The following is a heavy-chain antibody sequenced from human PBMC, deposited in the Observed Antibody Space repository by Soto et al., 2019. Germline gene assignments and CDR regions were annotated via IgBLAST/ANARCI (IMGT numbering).Heavy chain of an antibody. CDR3: ASYPSRAAIAYYYGMDV. Sequence: QVQLVQSGAEVKKPGASVKVSCKASGYTFTSYDINWVRQATGQGLEWMGWMNPNSGNTGYAQKFQGRVTMTRNTSISTAYMELSSLRSEDTAVSYCASYPSRAAIAYYYGMDVGGQRTTVTVSS. CDR1: GYTFTSYD. J-gene: IGHJ6*02. V-gene: IGHV1-8*01. D-gene: IGHD2-2*02. CDR2: MNPNSGNT.